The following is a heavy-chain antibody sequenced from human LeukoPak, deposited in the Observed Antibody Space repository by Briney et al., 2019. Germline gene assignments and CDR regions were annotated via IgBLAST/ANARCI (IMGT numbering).Heavy chain of an antibody. CDR2: IYYSGST. D-gene: IGHD3-10*01. CDR1: GDSISSSSSY. CDR3: ARVAGGLNYYGSGRVHYYYMDV. Sequence: SETLSLTCTVSGDSISSSSSYWGWIRQPPGEGLEWIGSIYYSGSTYYNTSLKSRVTISVDTSKNQFSLKLSSVTAADTAVYYCARVAGGLNYYGSGRVHYYYMDVWGKGTTVTISS. V-gene: IGHV4-39*07. J-gene: IGHJ6*03.